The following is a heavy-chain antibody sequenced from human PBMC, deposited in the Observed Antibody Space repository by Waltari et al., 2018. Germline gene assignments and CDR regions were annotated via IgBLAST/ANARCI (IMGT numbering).Heavy chain of an antibody. V-gene: IGHV3-43*01. CDR1: GFTFDDYT. J-gene: IGHJ4*02. D-gene: IGHD3-16*02. CDR2: ISWDGGST. CDR3: AKDGSKRLSTIIDY. Sequence: EVQLVESGGVVVQPGGSLRLSCAASGFTFDDYTMHWVRQAPGKGLEWVSLISWDGGSTYYADSVKGRFTISRDNSKNSLYLQMNSLRTEDTALYYCAKDGSKRLSTIIDYWGQGTLVTVSS.